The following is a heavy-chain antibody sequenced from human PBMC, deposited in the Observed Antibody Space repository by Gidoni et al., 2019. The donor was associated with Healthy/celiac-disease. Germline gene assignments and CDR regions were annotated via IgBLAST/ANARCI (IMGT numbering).Heavy chain of an antibody. CDR1: GGSISSGSYY. Sequence: QVQLQESGPGLVKPSQTLSLTCTVSGGSISSGSYYWSWIRQPAGKGLEWIGRIYTSGSTNYNPSLKSRVTISVDTSKNQFSLKLSSVTAADTAVYYCARERVAVAAAEYFQHWGQGTLVTVSS. CDR2: IYTSGST. V-gene: IGHV4-61*02. J-gene: IGHJ1*01. D-gene: IGHD6-19*01. CDR3: ARERVAVAAAEYFQH.